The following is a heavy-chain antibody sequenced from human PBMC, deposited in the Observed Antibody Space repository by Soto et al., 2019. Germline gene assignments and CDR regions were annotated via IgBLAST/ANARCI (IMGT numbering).Heavy chain of an antibody. V-gene: IGHV4-61*01. CDR3: ARGLRITMVRGFDY. CDR1: GGSVSSGSYY. J-gene: IGHJ4*02. CDR2: IYYSGST. D-gene: IGHD3-10*01. Sequence: QVQLQESGPGLVKPSETLSLTCTVSGGSVSSGSYYWSWIRQPPGKGLEWIGYIYYSGSTNYNPSRKSRVTISVDTSKNQFSLKLSAVTAADTAVYYCARGLRITMVRGFDYWGQGTLVTVSS.